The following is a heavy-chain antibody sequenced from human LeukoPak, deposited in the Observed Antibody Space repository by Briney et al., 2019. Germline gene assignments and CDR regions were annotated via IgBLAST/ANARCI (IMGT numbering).Heavy chain of an antibody. CDR3: ARDRAMIIPSSLLH. V-gene: IGHV3-30-3*01. D-gene: IGHD3-16*01. CDR2: MSSDGSNE. J-gene: IGHJ4*02. Sequence: GGSLRLSCAASGFTFSNYVMYWVRQAPGKGLEWVAVMSSDGSNEYYADSVKGRFTISRDNSKSTLYLQMNSLRAEDTAVYYCARDRAMIIPSSLLHWGQGTPVTASS. CDR1: GFTFSNYV.